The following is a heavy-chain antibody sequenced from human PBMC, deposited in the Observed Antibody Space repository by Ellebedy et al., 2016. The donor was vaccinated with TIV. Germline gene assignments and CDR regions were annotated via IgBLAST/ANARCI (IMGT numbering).Heavy chain of an antibody. CDR2: IYPGDSET. Sequence: GESLKISXRGYGDSLLNYWIGWVRQMPGKGLEWMGIIYPGDSETRYSPSFQGQVTITVDKSIKTAYLQWISLKASDTAMYYCVRTDAYCGTDSCYNFDVWGQGTVVTVSS. V-gene: IGHV5-51*01. D-gene: IGHD2-2*02. CDR1: GDSLLNYW. J-gene: IGHJ3*01. CDR3: VRTDAYCGTDSCYNFDV.